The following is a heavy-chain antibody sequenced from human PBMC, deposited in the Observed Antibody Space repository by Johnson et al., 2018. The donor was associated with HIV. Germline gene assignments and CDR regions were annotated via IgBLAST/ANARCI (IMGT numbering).Heavy chain of an antibody. CDR1: NFTFKDYY. D-gene: IGHD1-26*01. Sequence: QVQLVESGGGVVQPGRSLRLSCAASNFTFKDYYMNWIRQAPGKGLEWVAVISYDGSNKYYADSVKGRFTISRDNSKNTLYLQMNSLRAEDTALYYCARLKWELLDNDAFDIWGQGTMVTVSS. CDR2: ISYDGSNK. V-gene: IGHV3-30-3*01. CDR3: ARLKWELLDNDAFDI. J-gene: IGHJ3*02.